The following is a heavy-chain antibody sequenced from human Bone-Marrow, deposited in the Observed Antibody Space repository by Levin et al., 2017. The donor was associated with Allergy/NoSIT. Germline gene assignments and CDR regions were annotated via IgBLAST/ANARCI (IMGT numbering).Heavy chain of an antibody. CDR1: GFTFSNYV. CDR3: AKGFGDNSGWIPLEPFDS. J-gene: IGHJ4*02. CDR2: ISTSGTRT. D-gene: IGHD6-19*01. V-gene: IGHV3-23*01. Sequence: PGGSLRLSCSASGFTFSNYVMSWVRQAPGEGLQWVSAISTSGTRTYYADSVKGRFTISRDNSKNTLYLQMNTLSAGDTGQYYCAKGFGDNSGWIPLEPFDSWGQGRMVIVSS.